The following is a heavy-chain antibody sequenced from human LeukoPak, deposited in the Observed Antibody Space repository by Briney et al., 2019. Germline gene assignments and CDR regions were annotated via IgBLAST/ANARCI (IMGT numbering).Heavy chain of an antibody. Sequence: GESLKISCKASGYSFTSNWIGWVRQMPGKGLEWMGIIYPGDSDTRYSPSFQGQVTISADKSISTAYLQWSSLKASDTAMYYCARQSLYSSSWFPFDIWGQGTMVTVSS. V-gene: IGHV5-51*01. D-gene: IGHD6-13*01. CDR2: IYPGDSDT. CDR1: GYSFTSNW. J-gene: IGHJ3*02. CDR3: ARQSLYSSSWFPFDI.